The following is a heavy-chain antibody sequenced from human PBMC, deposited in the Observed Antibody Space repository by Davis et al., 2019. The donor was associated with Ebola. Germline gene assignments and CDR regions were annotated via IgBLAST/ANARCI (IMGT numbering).Heavy chain of an antibody. CDR1: GGSFSGYY. J-gene: IGHJ4*02. CDR2: INHSGST. V-gene: IGHV4-34*01. CDR3: ARLGYCSGGSCYFFDY. Sequence: SETLSLTCAVYGGSFSGYYWSWIRQPPGKGLEWIGEINHSGSTTYNPSLKSRVTISVDTSKNQFSLKLSSVTAAYTAVYYCARLGYCSGGSCYFFDYWGQGTLVTVSS. D-gene: IGHD2-15*01.